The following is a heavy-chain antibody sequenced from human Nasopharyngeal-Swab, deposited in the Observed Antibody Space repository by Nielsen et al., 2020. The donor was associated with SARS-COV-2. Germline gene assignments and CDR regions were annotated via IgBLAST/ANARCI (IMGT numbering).Heavy chain of an antibody. CDR1: GYTFTSYA. J-gene: IGHJ5*02. D-gene: IGHD2-2*02. CDR2: INAGNGNT. V-gene: IGHV1-3*01. CDR3: ARGYCSSTSCYTLVDP. Sequence: ASVKVSCKASGYTFTSYAMYWVRQAPGQRLEWMGWINAGNGNTKYSQKFQGRVTITRDTSASTAYMELSTLRSEDTAVYYCARGYCSSTSCYTLVDPWGQGTLVTVSS.